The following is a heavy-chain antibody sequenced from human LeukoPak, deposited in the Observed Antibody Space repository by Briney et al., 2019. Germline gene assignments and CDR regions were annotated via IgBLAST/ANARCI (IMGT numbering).Heavy chain of an antibody. D-gene: IGHD3-10*01. Sequence: ASVKVSCKASGYTFTSYGISWARQAPGQGLEWMGWISAYNGNTNYAQKLQGRVTMTTDTSTSTVYMELSSLRSEDTAVYYCARFYGSGSFWFDPWGQGTLVTVSS. V-gene: IGHV1-18*01. CDR2: ISAYNGNT. CDR3: ARFYGSGSFWFDP. J-gene: IGHJ5*02. CDR1: GYTFTSYG.